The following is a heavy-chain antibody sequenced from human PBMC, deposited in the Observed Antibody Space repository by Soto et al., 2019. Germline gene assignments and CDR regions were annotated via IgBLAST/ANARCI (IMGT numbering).Heavy chain of an antibody. CDR2: ISYDGSNK. D-gene: IGHD5-12*01. V-gene: IGHV3-30-3*01. CDR3: ARESVWDGYINFDY. CDR1: GFTFSSYA. J-gene: IGHJ4*02. Sequence: PGGSLRLSCAASGFTFSSYAMHWVRQAPGKGLEWVAVISYDGSNKYYADSVKGRFTISRDNSKNTLYLQMNSLRAEDTAVYYCARESVWDGYINFDYWGQGTLVTVSS.